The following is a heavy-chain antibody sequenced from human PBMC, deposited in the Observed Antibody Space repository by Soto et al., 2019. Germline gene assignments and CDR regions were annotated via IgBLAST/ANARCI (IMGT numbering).Heavy chain of an antibody. V-gene: IGHV5-10-1*03. CDR3: ARQARANRGWSPGATNFDY. CDR2: IDPSDSYT. J-gene: IGHJ4*02. Sequence: EVQLVQSGAEVKKPGESLRISCKGSGYSFTSYWISWVRQMPGKGLEWMGRIDPSDSYTNYSPSFQGHVTISADKSISTAYLQWSSLKASDTAMYYCARQARANRGWSPGATNFDYWGQGTLVTVSS. CDR1: GYSFTSYW. D-gene: IGHD5-12*01.